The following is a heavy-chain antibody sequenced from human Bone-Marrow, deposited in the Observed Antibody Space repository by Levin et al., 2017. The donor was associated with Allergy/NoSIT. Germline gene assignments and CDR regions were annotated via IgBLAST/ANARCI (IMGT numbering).Heavy chain of an antibody. CDR1: GFTFSSYW. J-gene: IGHJ4*02. Sequence: QAGGSLRLSCAASGFTFSSYWMSWVRQAPGKGLEWVANIKQDGSEKYYVDSVKGRFTISRDNAKNSLYLQMNSLRAEDTAVYYCARDHDFWSGYYAYWGQGTLVTVSS. V-gene: IGHV3-7*01. D-gene: IGHD3-3*01. CDR3: ARDHDFWSGYYAY. CDR2: IKQDGSEK.